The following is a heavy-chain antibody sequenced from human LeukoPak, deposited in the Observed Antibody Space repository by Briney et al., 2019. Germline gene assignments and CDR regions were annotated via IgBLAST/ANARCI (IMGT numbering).Heavy chain of an antibody. Sequence: SETLSLTCTVSGGSISSYYWSWIRQPPGKGLEWIGYIYYSGSTYYNPSLKSRVTISVDTSKNQFSLKLSSVTAADTAVYYCARVFYYDSSGYYSGGFGYYYYYMDVWGKGTTVTVSS. CDR3: ARVFYYDSSGYYSGGFGYYYYYMDV. V-gene: IGHV4-59*12. J-gene: IGHJ6*03. CDR1: GGSISSYY. D-gene: IGHD3-22*01. CDR2: IYYSGST.